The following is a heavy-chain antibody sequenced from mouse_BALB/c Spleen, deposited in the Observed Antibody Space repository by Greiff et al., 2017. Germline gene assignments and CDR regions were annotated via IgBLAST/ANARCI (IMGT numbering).Heavy chain of an antibody. Sequence: VKLQQSGAELVRPGSSVKISCKASGYAFSSYWMNWVKQRPGQGLEWIGQIYPGDGDTNYNGKFKGKATLTADKSSSTAYMQLSSLTSEDSAVYFCARSGGLRRPDYWGQGTTLTVSS. V-gene: IGHV1-80*01. CDR3: ARSGGLRRPDY. J-gene: IGHJ2*01. CDR2: IYPGDGDT. D-gene: IGHD2-2*01. CDR1: GYAFSSYW.